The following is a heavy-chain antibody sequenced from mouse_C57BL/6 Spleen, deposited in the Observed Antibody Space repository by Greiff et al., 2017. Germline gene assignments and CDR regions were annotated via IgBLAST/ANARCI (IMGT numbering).Heavy chain of an antibody. V-gene: IGHV1-53*01. CDR3: AAYGNLWYFDV. D-gene: IGHD2-10*02. Sequence: VQLQQPGTELVKPGASVKLSCKASGYTFTSYWMHWVKQRPGQGLEWIGNINPGNGGTNYNEQFKSKATLTVDKSSSTAYMQLSSLTSEDSAVYYCAAYGNLWYFDVWGTGTTVTVSS. CDR2: INPGNGGT. J-gene: IGHJ1*03. CDR1: GYTFTSYW.